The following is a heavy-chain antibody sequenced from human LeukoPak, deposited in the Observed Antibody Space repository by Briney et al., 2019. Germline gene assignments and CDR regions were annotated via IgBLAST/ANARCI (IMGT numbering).Heavy chain of an antibody. CDR1: GLTFSRSG. CDR3: AKDLALPNLNYNYYALDV. V-gene: IGHV3-30*18. Sequence: PGTSLRLSCAASGLTFSRSGFHWVRQAPGKGLEWVAVTSYDGRDIQYADSVKGRFTISRDDAQNTVVLQMNSLRAEDTALYYRAKDLALPNLNYNYYALDVWGQGTTVTVSS. CDR2: TSYDGRDI. J-gene: IGHJ6*02.